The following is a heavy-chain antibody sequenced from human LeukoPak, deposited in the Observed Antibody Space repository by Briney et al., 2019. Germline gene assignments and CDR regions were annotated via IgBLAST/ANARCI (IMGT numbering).Heavy chain of an antibody. CDR3: VRGDSGYDYGFDN. J-gene: IGHJ4*02. V-gene: IGHV1-69*05. CDR1: GGTFSSHA. CDR2: IIPIFGTT. Sequence: SVKVSCKASGGTFSSHAISWVRQAPGQGLEWVGGIIPIFGTTNYTQKFQGRVTITTDESTSTGYMELRSLRSDDTAVYYCVRGDSGYDYGFDNWGQGTLVTVSS. D-gene: IGHD5-12*01.